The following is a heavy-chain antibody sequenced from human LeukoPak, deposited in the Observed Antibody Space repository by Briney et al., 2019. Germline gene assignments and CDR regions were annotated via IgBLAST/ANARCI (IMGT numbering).Heavy chain of an antibody. J-gene: IGHJ3*02. CDR3: ARGYCSSTSCDAFDI. Sequence: PSETLSLTCTVSGYSISSGYYWGWIRQPPGKGLEWIGSIYHSGSTYYNPSLKSRVTISVDTSKNQFSLKLTSVTAADTAVYYCARGYCSSTSCDAFDIWGQGTMVTVSS. D-gene: IGHD2-2*01. CDR2: IYHSGST. CDR1: GYSISSGYY. V-gene: IGHV4-38-2*02.